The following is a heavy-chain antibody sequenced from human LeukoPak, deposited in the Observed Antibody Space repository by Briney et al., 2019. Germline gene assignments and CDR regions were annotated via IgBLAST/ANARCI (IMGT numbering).Heavy chain of an antibody. J-gene: IGHJ4*02. V-gene: IGHV3-7*01. D-gene: IGHD5-12*01. Sequence: GGSLRLSCAAPGFTFSSYWMSWVRQAPGKGLEWVANIKQDGSEKYYVDSVKGRFTISRDNAKNSLYLQMNSLRAEDTAVYYCARDIVATKHWGQGTLVTVSS. CDR1: GFTFSSYW. CDR3: ARDIVATKH. CDR2: IKQDGSEK.